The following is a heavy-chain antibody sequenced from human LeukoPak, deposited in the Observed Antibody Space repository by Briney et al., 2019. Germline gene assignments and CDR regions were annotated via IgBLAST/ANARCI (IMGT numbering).Heavy chain of an antibody. CDR2: MNPNSGNT. Sequence: GASVKVSCKASGYTFTSYDINWVRQATGQGLEWMGWMNPNSGNTGYAQEFQGRVTMTRDTSISTAYMELSSLTSEDTAVYYCARICRSIGRGVYWFDPWGQGTLVTVSS. D-gene: IGHD6-6*01. V-gene: IGHV1-8*01. CDR3: ARICRSIGRGVYWFDP. J-gene: IGHJ5*02. CDR1: GYTFTSYD.